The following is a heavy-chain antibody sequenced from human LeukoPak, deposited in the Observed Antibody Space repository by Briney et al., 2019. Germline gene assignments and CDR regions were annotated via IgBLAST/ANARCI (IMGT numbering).Heavy chain of an antibody. V-gene: IGHV1-69*05. Sequence: GASVKVSCKASGGTFSSYAISWVRQAPGQGLGWMGGIIPILGTANYAQKFQGRGTITTDESTSPAYKELSILRSEDTAVYYCARHARGYSGYDVRVVYWGQGTLVTVSS. J-gene: IGHJ4*02. D-gene: IGHD5-12*01. CDR3: ARHARGYSGYDVRVVY. CDR2: IIPILGTA. CDR1: GGTFSSYA.